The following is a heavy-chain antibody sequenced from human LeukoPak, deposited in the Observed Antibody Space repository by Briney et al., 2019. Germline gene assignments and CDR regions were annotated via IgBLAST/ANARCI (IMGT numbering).Heavy chain of an antibody. D-gene: IGHD6-19*01. J-gene: IGHJ1*01. V-gene: IGHV1-8*01. CDR3: ARVGEVAVAGTTAEYFQH. CDR1: GYTFTSYD. CDR2: MNPNSGNT. Sequence: GASVKVSCKASGYTFTSYDINWVRQATGQGLEWMGWMNPNSGNTGYAQKFQGSVTMTRNTSISTAYMELSSLRSEDTAVYYCARVGEVAVAGTTAEYFQHWGQGTLVTVSS.